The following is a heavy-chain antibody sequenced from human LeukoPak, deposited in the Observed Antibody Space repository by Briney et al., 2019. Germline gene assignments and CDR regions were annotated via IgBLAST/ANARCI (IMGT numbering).Heavy chain of an antibody. J-gene: IGHJ3*02. CDR2: MNPNSGNT. CDR1: GYTFTSYD. V-gene: IGHV1-8*01. CDR3: ARVFGPPSWYDFWSGYKPTDAFDI. Sequence: GASVKLSCKASGYTFTSYDMNWVRQATGQGLEWVAGMNPNSGNTGYAQKVQGRFTMTSNTSISTAYMELSSLRSEDTAVYYCARVFGPPSWYDFWSGYKPTDAFDIWGQGTMVTVSS. D-gene: IGHD3-3*01.